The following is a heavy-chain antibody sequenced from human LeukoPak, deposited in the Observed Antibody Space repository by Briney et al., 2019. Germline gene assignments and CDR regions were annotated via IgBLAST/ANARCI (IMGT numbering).Heavy chain of an antibody. CDR1: GFTFSSYA. Sequence: PGGSLRLSCADSGFTFSSYAMSWVRQAPGKGLEWVSAISGSGGDTYYADSVKGRFTISRDNSKNTLYLQMNSLRAEDTAVYYCAKDHYYDFWSGYSSDYYYGMDVWGQGTTVTVSS. CDR3: AKDHYYDFWSGYSSDYYYGMDV. J-gene: IGHJ6*02. V-gene: IGHV3-23*01. CDR2: ISGSGGDT. D-gene: IGHD3-3*01.